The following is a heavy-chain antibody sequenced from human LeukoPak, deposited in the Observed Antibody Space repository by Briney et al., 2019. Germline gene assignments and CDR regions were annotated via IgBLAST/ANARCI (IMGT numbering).Heavy chain of an antibody. CDR3: ARVGDYYDSSGASDY. J-gene: IGHJ4*02. Sequence: GGSLRLSCAASGFTVSSNYMSWVRQAPGKGQEWVSVIYSGGSTYYADSVKGRFTISRDNSKSTLYLQMNSLRAEDTAVYYCARVGDYYDSSGASDYWGQGTLVTVSS. V-gene: IGHV3-53*01. CDR2: IYSGGST. CDR1: GFTVSSNY. D-gene: IGHD3-22*01.